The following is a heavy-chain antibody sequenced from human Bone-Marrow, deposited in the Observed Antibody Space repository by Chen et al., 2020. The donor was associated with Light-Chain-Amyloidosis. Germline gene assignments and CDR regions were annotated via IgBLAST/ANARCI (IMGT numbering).Heavy chain of an antibody. CDR1: GYTXPNYW. CDR3: ARRRDGYNFDY. CDR2: IYPDDSDA. Sequence: KDSGYTXPNYWIGWVRQMPGKGLEWMGVIYPDDSDARYSPSFEGQVTISADKSITTAYXXWRSLKASDTAMYYCARRRDGYNFDYWGQGTLVTVSS. J-gene: IGHJ4*02. D-gene: IGHD5-12*01. V-gene: IGHV5-51*01.